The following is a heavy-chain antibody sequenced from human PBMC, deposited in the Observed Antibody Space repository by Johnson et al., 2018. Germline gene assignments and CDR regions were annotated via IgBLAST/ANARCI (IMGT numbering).Heavy chain of an antibody. CDR1: GFTFSSYA. V-gene: IGHV3-30-3*01. Sequence: VQLVESGGGLVKPGGSLRLSCAASGFTFSSYAMNWVRQAPGKGLEWVAVISYDGSNKYYADSVKGRFTISRDNSKNTLYLQMNSLRAEDTAVYYCARGTYSGYDLDYWGQGTLVTVSS. CDR2: ISYDGSNK. J-gene: IGHJ4*02. D-gene: IGHD5-12*01. CDR3: ARGTYSGYDLDY.